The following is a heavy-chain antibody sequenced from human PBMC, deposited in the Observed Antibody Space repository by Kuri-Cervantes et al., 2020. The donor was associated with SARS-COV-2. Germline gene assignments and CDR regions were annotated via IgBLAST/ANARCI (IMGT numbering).Heavy chain of an antibody. D-gene: IGHD3-9*01. CDR2: IYYTGNT. Sequence: GSLRLSCTVSRGSISSSSYYWGWIRQPPGKGLEWIGSIYYTGNTYYNPSLESRVTISTDTSKNQYSLRLNSVTAADTAVYFCARSQVVRHLDWSSELSYRYYMDVWGKGTTVTVSS. J-gene: IGHJ6*04. V-gene: IGHV4-39*07. CDR1: RGSISSSSYY. CDR3: ARSQVVRHLDWSSELSYRYYMDV.